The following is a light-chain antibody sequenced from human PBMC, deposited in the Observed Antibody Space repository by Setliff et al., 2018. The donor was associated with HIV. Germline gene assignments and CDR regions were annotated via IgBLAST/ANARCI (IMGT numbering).Light chain of an antibody. CDR1: SSDVGVYNY. CDR2: DVS. CDR3: SSYTYTSSTPLYV. J-gene: IGLJ1*01. V-gene: IGLV2-14*03. Sequence: ALTQPASVSGSPGQSITISCTRTSSDVGVYNYVSWYQQHPGKAPKLMISDVSNRPSGVSNRFSGSKSGNTASLTISGLQAEDEADYYCSSYTYTSSTPLYVFGTGTKV.